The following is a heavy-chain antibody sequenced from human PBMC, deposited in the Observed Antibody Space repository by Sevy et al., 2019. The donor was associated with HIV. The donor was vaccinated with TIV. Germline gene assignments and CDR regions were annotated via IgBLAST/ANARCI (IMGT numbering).Heavy chain of an antibody. CDR1: LYSFSNYW. CDR2: IYPSDSDT. Sequence: GESLKISCKGSLYSFSNYWIGWVRQMPGKGLEWMGIIYPSDSDTRYSPSFQGQVTISADKSINTAYLQWSSLKASDTAMYYCARGARGTLPAYYYYGMDVWGQGTKVIVSS. D-gene: IGHD1-1*01. J-gene: IGHJ6*02. CDR3: ARGARGTLPAYYYYGMDV. V-gene: IGHV5-51*01.